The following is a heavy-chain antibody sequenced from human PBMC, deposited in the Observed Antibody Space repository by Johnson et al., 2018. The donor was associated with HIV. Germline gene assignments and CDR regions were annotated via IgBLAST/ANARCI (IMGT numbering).Heavy chain of an antibody. CDR3: ARVPEGDDDAFDI. CDR2: ISGSGGST. Sequence: VQLVESGGGLVQPGGSLRLSCAASGFTFSSYAMSWVRQAPGKGLEWVSAISGSGGSTYYADSVKGRFTISRDNAKNSLHLQMKSLRAEDTALYHCARVPEGDDDAFDIWGQGTMVTVSS. J-gene: IGHJ3*02. CDR1: GFTFSSYA. V-gene: IGHV3-23*04. D-gene: IGHD2-21*01.